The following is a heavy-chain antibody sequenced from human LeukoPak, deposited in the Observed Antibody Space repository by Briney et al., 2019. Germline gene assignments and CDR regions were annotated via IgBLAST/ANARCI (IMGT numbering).Heavy chain of an antibody. CDR3: AKNPYYDFWSGYYAFDI. V-gene: IGHV3-23*01. J-gene: IGHJ3*02. D-gene: IGHD3-3*01. CDR1: GFTFSSYA. Sequence: GGSLRLSCAASGFTFSSYAMSWVRQAPGKGLEWVSAISGSGGSTYYADSVKGRFTISRDNSKNTLYLQMNSLRAEYTAVYYCAKNPYYDFWSGYYAFDIWGQGTMVTVSS. CDR2: ISGSGGST.